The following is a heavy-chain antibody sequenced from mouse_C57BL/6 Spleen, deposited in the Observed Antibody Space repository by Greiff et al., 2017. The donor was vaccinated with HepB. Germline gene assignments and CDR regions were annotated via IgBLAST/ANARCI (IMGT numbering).Heavy chain of an antibody. J-gene: IGHJ4*01. D-gene: IGHD1-1*01. CDR2: ISSGSSTI. Sequence: EVQVVESGGGLVKPGGSLKLSCAASGFTFSDYGMHWVRQAPEKGLEWVAYISSGSSTIYYADTVKGRFTISRDNAKNTLFLQMTSLRSEDTAMYYCARRGYYEGFGYAMDYWGQGTSVTVSS. V-gene: IGHV5-17*01. CDR1: GFTFSDYG. CDR3: ARRGYYEGFGYAMDY.